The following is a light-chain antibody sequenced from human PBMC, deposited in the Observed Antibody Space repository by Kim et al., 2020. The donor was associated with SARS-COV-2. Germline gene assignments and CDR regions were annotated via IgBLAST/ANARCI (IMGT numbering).Light chain of an antibody. CDR2: QDI. CDR3: QAWDSGTAVV. CDR1: ELGDKD. V-gene: IGLV3-1*01. J-gene: IGLJ2*01. Sequence: VAPRQTATNTCTSGELGDKDVFWYQQKPGQSPVLVIYQDIKRPSGIPERFSASNSGNTATLTISGTQATDEADYYCQAWDSGTAVVFGGGTQLTVL.